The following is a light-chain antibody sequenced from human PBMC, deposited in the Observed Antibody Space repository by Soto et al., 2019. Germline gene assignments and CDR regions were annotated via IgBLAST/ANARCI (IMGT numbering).Light chain of an antibody. CDR3: QQLTSYPLT. CDR2: GAS. V-gene: IGKV1-9*01. CDR1: QGISRS. Sequence: DIQLTQSPSFLSASVGDTVTITCRASQGISRSLAWYQQKPGKAPKLLIYGASTLQSDVPSRFSGSGSGTEFTLTINSLQPEDFASYYCQQLTSYPLTFGGGATVEI. J-gene: IGKJ4*01.